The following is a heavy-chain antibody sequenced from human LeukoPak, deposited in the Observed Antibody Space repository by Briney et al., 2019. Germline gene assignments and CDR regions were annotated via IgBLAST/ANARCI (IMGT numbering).Heavy chain of an antibody. D-gene: IGHD3-10*02. CDR1: GFTFSSYE. Sequence: GGSLRLSCAASGFTFSSYEMNWVRQAPGKGLEWVSYISSSGSTIYYADSVKGRFTISRDNAKNSLYLQMNSLRAEDTAVYYCSEPGITMIGGVWGKGTTVTISS. CDR2: ISSSGSTI. V-gene: IGHV3-48*03. J-gene: IGHJ6*04. CDR3: SEPGITMIGGV.